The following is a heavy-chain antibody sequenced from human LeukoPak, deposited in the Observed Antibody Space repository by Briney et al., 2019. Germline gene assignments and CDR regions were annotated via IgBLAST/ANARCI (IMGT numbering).Heavy chain of an antibody. CDR1: GFTLSSYE. CDR3: AKFTRTLVRGALVN. J-gene: IGHJ4*02. CDR2: IDYSGGSS. Sequence: GGSLRLSCTVSGFTLSSYEMSWIRQAPGKGLEWVSSIDYSGGSSYYADSVKGRFTISRDDSKNTLYLQMNSLRAEDTAVYYCAKFTRTLVRGALVNWGQGTLVTVSS. V-gene: IGHV3-23*01. D-gene: IGHD3-10*01.